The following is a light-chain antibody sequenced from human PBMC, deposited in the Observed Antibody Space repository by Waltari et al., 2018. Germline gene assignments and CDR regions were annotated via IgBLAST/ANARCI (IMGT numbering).Light chain of an antibody. CDR2: PAS. CDR1: QGVSNW. Sequence: DIQMTQSPSSVSASVGARVTIPCRASQGVSNWLAWYQQKPGKAPKLLLYPASTLQSGVPSRFSGSGSGTDFTLTISSLQPEDFATYYCQQANSFPITFGQGTRLEIK. V-gene: IGKV1-12*01. CDR3: QQANSFPIT. J-gene: IGKJ5*01.